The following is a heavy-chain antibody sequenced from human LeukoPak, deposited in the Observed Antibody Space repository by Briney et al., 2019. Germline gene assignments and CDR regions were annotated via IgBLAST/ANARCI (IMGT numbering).Heavy chain of an antibody. CDR3: ARGGGSTWTQRGYLPP. V-gene: IGHV1-8*01. Sequence: GASVKVSCKASGYTFTSYDINWVRQATGQGLEWMGWMNPNSGNTAYAQKFQGRVTMTRNTSISTAYMELSSLRSDDTAVYYCARGGGSTWTQRGYLPPWGQGTLVTVSS. D-gene: IGHD6-13*01. J-gene: IGHJ5*02. CDR1: GYTFTSYD. CDR2: MNPNSGNT.